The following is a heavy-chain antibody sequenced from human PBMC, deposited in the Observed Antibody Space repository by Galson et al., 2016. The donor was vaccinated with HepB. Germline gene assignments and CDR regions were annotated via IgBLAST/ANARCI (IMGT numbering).Heavy chain of an antibody. J-gene: IGHJ5*02. CDR1: GFTFSSYA. V-gene: IGHV3-23*01. CDR3: AKSKHERLLVPAAIDL. CDR2: SSDSGVST. Sequence: SLRLSCAASGFTFSSYAMSWVRQAPGKGLQWVSASSDSGVSTYYADSVRGRFTVSRDNSKNTLYLEMNTLRADDTAVYYCAKSKHERLLVPAAIDLWGQGTLVTVSA. D-gene: IGHD2-2*02.